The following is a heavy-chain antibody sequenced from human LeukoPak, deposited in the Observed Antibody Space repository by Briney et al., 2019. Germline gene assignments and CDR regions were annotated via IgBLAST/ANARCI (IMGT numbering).Heavy chain of an antibody. J-gene: IGHJ6*02. CDR3: ARDPLPYYYDSSGYYQAPYYYYGMDV. CDR1: GFTFSSYS. V-gene: IGHV3-21*01. D-gene: IGHD3-22*01. Sequence: GGSLRLSCAATGFTFSSYSRNWVRQAPGKGLEWVSSISSSSSYIYYADSVKGRFTISRDNAKNSLYLQMNSLRAEDTAVYYCARDPLPYYYDSSGYYQAPYYYYGMDVWGQGTTVTVSS. CDR2: ISSSSSYI.